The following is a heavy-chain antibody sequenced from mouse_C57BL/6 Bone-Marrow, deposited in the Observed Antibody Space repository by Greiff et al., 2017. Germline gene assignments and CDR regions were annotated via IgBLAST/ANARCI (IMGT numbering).Heavy chain of an antibody. CDR3: TPSYYYGSSYGY. D-gene: IGHD1-1*01. Sequence: VQLQQSGAELVRPGASVKLSCTASGFNIKDDYMHWVKQRPEQGLEWIGWIDPENGDTEYASKFQGKATLTADTASTTAYLQLSSLTSEDTAVYYCTPSYYYGSSYGYWGQGTTLTVSS. V-gene: IGHV14-4*01. CDR1: GFNIKDDY. CDR2: IDPENGDT. J-gene: IGHJ2*01.